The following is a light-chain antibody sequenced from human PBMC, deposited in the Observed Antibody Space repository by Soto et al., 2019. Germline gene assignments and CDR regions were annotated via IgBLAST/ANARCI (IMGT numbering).Light chain of an antibody. V-gene: IGKV3-15*01. Sequence: EIVMTQSPATLSVSPGERATLSCRASQSVSSNLAWYQQKPGQAPRLLIYVASTRATGIPARFSGRGAGTEFTLTISSRQAEDFAVYYCHQYNNWPPPLTFGGGTKVEIK. J-gene: IGKJ4*01. CDR1: QSVSSN. CDR3: HQYNNWPPPLT. CDR2: VAS.